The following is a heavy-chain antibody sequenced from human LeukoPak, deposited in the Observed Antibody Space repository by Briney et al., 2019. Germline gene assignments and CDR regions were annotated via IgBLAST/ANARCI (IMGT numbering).Heavy chain of an antibody. J-gene: IGHJ4*02. CDR3: AAYGDYGPPD. D-gene: IGHD4-17*01. CDR1: GGSFSGYY. CDR2: INHSGST. V-gene: IGHV4-34*01. Sequence: PSETLSLTCAVYGGSFSGYYWSWIRQPPGKGLEWIGEINHSGSTNYNPSLKSRVTISVDTSKNQFSLKLSSVTAADTAVYYCAAYGDYGPPDWGQGTLVTVSS.